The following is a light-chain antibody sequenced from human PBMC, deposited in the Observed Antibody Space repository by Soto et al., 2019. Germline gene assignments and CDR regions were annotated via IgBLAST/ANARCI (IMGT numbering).Light chain of an antibody. CDR1: SSDVGGYDR. J-gene: IGLJ2*01. V-gene: IGLV2-8*01. CDR2: GVT. CDR3: ASYGGRDDMI. Sequence: QSVLTQPPSASGSPGQSVTISCTGTSSDVGGYDRVSWFQQHPGKAPKLIIYGVTDRLSGVPYRFSGSKSGNTASLTVSGLQAEDGADYYCASYGGRDDMIFGGGTKLTVL.